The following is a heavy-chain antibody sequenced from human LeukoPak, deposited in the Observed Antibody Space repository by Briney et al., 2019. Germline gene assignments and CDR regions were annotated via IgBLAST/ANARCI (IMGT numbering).Heavy chain of an antibody. CDR3: AKDEVFSSAWYFDY. V-gene: IGHV3-30*02. Sequence: GGSLRLSCAASGFTFSSYGMHWVRQAPGKGLEWVAFIRSDGSIKYYTELVKGRFTISRDNSKNTLYLQMNSLRAEDTAVYYCAKDEVFSSAWYFDYWGQGTLVTVSS. CDR1: GFTFSSYG. D-gene: IGHD6-19*01. J-gene: IGHJ4*02. CDR2: IRSDGSIK.